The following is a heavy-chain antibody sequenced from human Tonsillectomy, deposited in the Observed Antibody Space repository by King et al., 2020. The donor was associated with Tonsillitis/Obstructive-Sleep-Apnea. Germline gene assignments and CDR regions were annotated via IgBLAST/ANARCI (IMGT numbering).Heavy chain of an antibody. CDR1: GFTFSSYV. J-gene: IGHJ4*02. CDR3: AKEGDQLPHLDY. D-gene: IGHD2-2*01. Sequence: VQLVESGGGLVRPGGSLRLSCAASGFTFSSYVMSWVRQAPGKGLERVSAISGSGGTTYYADSVKGRFTISRDNSKNTLYLQMNSLRAEDTAMYYCAKEGDQLPHLDYWGQGSLVTVSS. CDR2: ISGSGGTT. V-gene: IGHV3-23*04.